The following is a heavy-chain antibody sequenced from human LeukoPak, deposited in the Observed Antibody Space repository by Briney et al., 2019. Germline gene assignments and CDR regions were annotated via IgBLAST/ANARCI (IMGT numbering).Heavy chain of an antibody. CDR2: ISWNGDSI. J-gene: IGHJ5*02. D-gene: IGHD3-10*01. CDR3: AKDTIPAALVRGSDLAS. CDR1: GFIFDDYA. V-gene: IGHV3-9*01. Sequence: GGSLRLSCAASGFIFDDYAMHGVRHAPGAGLEWVSVISWNGDSIDYADSVKGRFTISRDNAKNSLYLQMNSLRVEDTALYYCAKDTIPAALVRGSDLASWGQGTLVTVSS.